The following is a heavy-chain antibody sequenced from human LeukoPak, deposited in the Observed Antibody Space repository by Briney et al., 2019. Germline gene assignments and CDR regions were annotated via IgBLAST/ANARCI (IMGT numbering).Heavy chain of an antibody. CDR3: ARGPRSGSYCHYYYYMYV. V-gene: IGHV4-34*01. CDR2: INHSGST. J-gene: IGHJ6*03. Sequence: SETLSLTCAVYGGSFSGYYWSWIRQPPGKGLEWIGEINHSGSTNYNPSLKSRVTISVDTSKNQFSLTLSSVTAADTAVYYCARGPRSGSYCHYYYYMYVWGKGTTVTVS. CDR1: GGSFSGYY. D-gene: IGHD1-26*01.